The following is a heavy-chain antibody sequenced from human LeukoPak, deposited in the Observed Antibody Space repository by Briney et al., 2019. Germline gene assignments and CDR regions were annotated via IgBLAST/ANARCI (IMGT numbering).Heavy chain of an antibody. V-gene: IGHV1-69*04. D-gene: IGHD3-10*01. J-gene: IGHJ4*02. CDR1: GGTFSSYA. CDR3: ASPSPGGITMVRGVTPPFDY. CDR2: IIPILGIA. Sequence: SVKVSCKASGGTFSSYAISWVRQAPGQGLEWMGRIIPILGIANYAQKFQGRVTITADKSTSTAYMELSSLRSEDTAVYYCASPSPGGITMVRGVTPPFDYWGQGTLGTVSS.